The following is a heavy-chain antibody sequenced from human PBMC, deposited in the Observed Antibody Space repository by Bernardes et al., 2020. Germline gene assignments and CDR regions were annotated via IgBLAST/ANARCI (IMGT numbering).Heavy chain of an antibody. J-gene: IGHJ4*02. CDR1: GFTFSDYY. CDR2: ISSSGNII. V-gene: IGHV3-11*01. D-gene: IGHD4-17*01. Sequence: GGSLRLSCAASGFTFSDYYMSWIRQAPGKGLEWISYISSSGNIIHYADSVKGRFTISRDNAKNSLYLQMNSLRAEDTAVYYCARDRYGANDYWGQGTLVTVSS. CDR3: ARDRYGANDY.